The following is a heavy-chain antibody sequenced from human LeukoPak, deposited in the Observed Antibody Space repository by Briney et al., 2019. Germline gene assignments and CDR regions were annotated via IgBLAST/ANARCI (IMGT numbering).Heavy chain of an antibody. CDR1: GFTFSTSW. J-gene: IGHJ4*02. CDR2: INQGGSEK. Sequence: PGGSLRLSCAASGFTFSTSWMSWVRQAPGRGLEWLANINQGGSEKYYVDSVRGRFTISRDNAENSLFLQMNSLRAEDTAVYYCARLTNSGYYWLFDYWGQGTLVTASS. CDR3: ARLTNSGYYWLFDY. D-gene: IGHD3-22*01. V-gene: IGHV3-7*04.